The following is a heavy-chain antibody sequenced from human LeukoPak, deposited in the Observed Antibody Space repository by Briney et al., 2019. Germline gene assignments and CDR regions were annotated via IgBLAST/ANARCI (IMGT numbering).Heavy chain of an antibody. CDR3: AKDLWDYYGSGRGTAPSNYFDY. D-gene: IGHD3-10*01. CDR1: GFTFSSYA. Sequence: GGSPRLSCAASGFTFSSYAMSWVRQAPGKGLEWVSAISGSGGSTYYADSVKGRFTISRDNSKNTLYLQMNSLRAEDTAVYYCAKDLWDYYGSGRGTAPSNYFDYWGQGTLVTVSS. CDR2: ISGSGGST. V-gene: IGHV3-23*01. J-gene: IGHJ4*02.